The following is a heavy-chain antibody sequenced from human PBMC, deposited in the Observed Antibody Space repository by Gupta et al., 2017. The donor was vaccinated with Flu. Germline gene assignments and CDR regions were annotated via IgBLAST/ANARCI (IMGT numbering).Heavy chain of an antibody. V-gene: IGHV3-9*01. J-gene: IGHJ4*02. D-gene: IGHD6-19*01. CDR1: GFTFEDYG. Sequence: EVQLVELEGGLVQPGRSLKLSCAASGFTFEDYGMHWVRQGPGKGLEWVSGINWNGGDINYANSVKGRFTMSRDNAKNSIYLEMNSLGLEDTALYFCVKDVRSAGRGWYFDYWGRGTRVTVSS. CDR3: VKDVRSAGRGWYFDY. CDR2: INWNGGDI.